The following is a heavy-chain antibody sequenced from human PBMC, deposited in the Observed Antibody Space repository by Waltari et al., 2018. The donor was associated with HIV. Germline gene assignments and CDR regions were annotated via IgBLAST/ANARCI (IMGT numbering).Heavy chain of an antibody. Sequence: QVHRVESGGGGVQPGGSLTLSCAASGFTSSSYDIHWVRQAPGKGLEWVALISYDGSNKYYADSVKGRFTISRDNSKNTLYLQMNSLRAEDTSVYYCARDTGYCSFGSCSYNWLDPWGQGTLVSVSS. CDR2: ISYDGSNK. D-gene: IGHD2-15*01. CDR3: ARDTGYCSFGSCSYNWLDP. V-gene: IGHV3-30*01. J-gene: IGHJ5*02. CDR1: GFTSSSYD.